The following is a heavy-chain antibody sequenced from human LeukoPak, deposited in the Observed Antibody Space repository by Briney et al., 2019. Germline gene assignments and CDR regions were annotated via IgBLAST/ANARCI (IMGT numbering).Heavy chain of an antibody. CDR2: INPNSGDT. D-gene: IGHD6-13*01. CDR1: GYTFTGYY. CDR3: ARYSSSWYEDY. J-gene: IGHJ4*02. V-gene: IGHV1-2*02. Sequence: ASVKVSCKASGYTFTGYYMHWVRQAPGQGLEWMGWINPNSGDTNYAQKFQGRVTMTRDTSITTAYMEMSRLRSDDTAVYYCARYSSSWYEDYWGQGTLVTVSS.